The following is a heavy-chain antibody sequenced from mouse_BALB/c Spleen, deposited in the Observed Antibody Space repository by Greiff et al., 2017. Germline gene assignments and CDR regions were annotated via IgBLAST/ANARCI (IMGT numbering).Heavy chain of an antibody. CDR3: TRGGYYDYPYAMDY. V-gene: IGHV5-6-4*01. J-gene: IGHJ4*01. CDR2: ISSGGSYT. D-gene: IGHD2-4*01. CDR1: GFTFSSYT. Sequence: EVQGVESGGGLVKPGGSLKLSCAASGFTFSSYTMSWVRQTPEKRLEWVATISSGGSYTYYPDSVKGRFTISRDNAKNTLYLQMSSLKSEDTAMYYCTRGGYYDYPYAMDYWGQGTSVTVSS.